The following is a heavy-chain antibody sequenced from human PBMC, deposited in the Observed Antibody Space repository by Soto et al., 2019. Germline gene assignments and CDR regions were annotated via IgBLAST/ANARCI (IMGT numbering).Heavy chain of an antibody. V-gene: IGHV3-30*18. CDR1: GFTFSSYG. J-gene: IGHJ6*02. CDR3: AKDPSPYYDILTGPGYGMDV. D-gene: IGHD3-9*01. Sequence: GGSLRLSCAASGFTFSSYGMHWVRQAPGKGLEWVAVISYDGSNKYYADSVKGRFTISRDNSKNTLYLQMNSLRAEDTAVYYCAKDPSPYYDILTGPGYGMDVWGQGTTVTVSS. CDR2: ISYDGSNK.